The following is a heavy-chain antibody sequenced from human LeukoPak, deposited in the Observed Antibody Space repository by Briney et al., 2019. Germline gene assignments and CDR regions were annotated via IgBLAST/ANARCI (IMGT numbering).Heavy chain of an antibody. CDR2: FSGSGGTT. J-gene: IGHJ4*02. D-gene: IGHD3-16*02. Sequence: GGPLRLSCAASGFTFSSYAMSWVRQAPGKGLEGVSAFSGSGGTTYYAASVKRRLTISRENSKNPLYLQMNSLRAEDTAVYYCAKEGGVWGSYLSTSSLGGGDDYWGQGTLVTVSS. CDR1: GFTFSSYA. CDR3: AKEGGVWGSYLSTSSLGGGDDY. V-gene: IGHV3-23*01.